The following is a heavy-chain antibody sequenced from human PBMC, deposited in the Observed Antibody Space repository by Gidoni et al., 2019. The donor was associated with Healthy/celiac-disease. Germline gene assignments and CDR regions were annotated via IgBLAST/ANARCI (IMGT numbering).Heavy chain of an antibody. Sequence: EVQLVESGGGLVKPGGSLRLSCAASGFTFSNAWMSWVRQAPGKGLEWVGRIKSKTDGGTTDYAAPVKGRFTISRDDSKNTLYLQMNSLKTEDTAVYYCTTEGVAAAGNFDYWGQGTLVTVSS. CDR2: IKSKTDGGTT. CDR1: GFTFSNAW. CDR3: TTEGVAAAGNFDY. J-gene: IGHJ4*02. V-gene: IGHV3-15*01. D-gene: IGHD6-13*01.